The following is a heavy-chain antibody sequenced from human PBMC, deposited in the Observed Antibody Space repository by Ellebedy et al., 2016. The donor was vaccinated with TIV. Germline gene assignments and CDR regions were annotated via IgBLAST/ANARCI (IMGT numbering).Heavy chain of an antibody. Sequence: SLKISCAASGFTFDDYAMHWVRQAPGKGLEWASGINWNSGRIDYADSVKGRFTISRDNAKNSLYLQMNSLRPEDTALYFCAKDIRYCGGDCYEVDYFYGMHVWGQGTTVTVSS. CDR1: GFTFDDYA. CDR3: AKDIRYCGGDCYEVDYFYGMHV. J-gene: IGHJ6*02. V-gene: IGHV3-9*01. D-gene: IGHD2-21*02. CDR2: INWNSGRI.